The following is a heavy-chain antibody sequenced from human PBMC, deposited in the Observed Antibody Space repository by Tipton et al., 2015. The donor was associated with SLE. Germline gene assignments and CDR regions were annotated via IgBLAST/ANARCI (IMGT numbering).Heavy chain of an antibody. Sequence: SLRLSCAASGFTFSSYAMSWVRQAPGKGLEWVSAISGSGGSTYYADSVKGRFTISRDNSKNTLYLQMNSLRAEDTAVYYCAKVDGYSSSGYVPGNSGMDVWGQGTTVTVSS. J-gene: IGHJ6*02. CDR3: AKVDGYSSSGYVPGNSGMDV. CDR1: GFTFSSYA. V-gene: IGHV3-23*01. D-gene: IGHD6-13*01. CDR2: ISGSGGST.